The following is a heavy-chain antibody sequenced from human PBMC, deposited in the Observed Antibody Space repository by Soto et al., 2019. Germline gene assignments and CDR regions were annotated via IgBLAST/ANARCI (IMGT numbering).Heavy chain of an antibody. D-gene: IGHD6-13*01. Sequence: SETLSLTCIVSGGSISEKYWNWVRQPPGKGLEWIGLIFANGHTDYNPSLKSRVTMSVDASRNQFSLRLTSMTAADTAVYYCVASLAASGLNWLDPWGRGTLVTVSS. V-gene: IGHV4-4*07. CDR1: GGSISEKY. J-gene: IGHJ5*02. CDR2: IFANGHT. CDR3: VASLAASGLNWLDP.